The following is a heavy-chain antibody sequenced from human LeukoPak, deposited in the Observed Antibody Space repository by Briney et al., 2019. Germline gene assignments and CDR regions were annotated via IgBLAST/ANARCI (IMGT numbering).Heavy chain of an antibody. CDR3: ARVVTTVTPVGYYYYMDV. D-gene: IGHD4-11*01. CDR1: GGSISIYY. V-gene: IGHV4-4*07. Sequence: SETLSLTCTVSGGSISIYYWSWIRQPAGKGLEWIGRIYTSGSTNYNPSLKSRVTMSVDTSKNQFSLKLSSVTAADTAVYYCARVVTTVTPVGYYYYMDVWGKGTTVTVSS. J-gene: IGHJ6*03. CDR2: IYTSGST.